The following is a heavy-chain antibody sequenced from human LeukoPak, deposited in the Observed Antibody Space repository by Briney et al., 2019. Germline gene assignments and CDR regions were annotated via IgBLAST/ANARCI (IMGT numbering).Heavy chain of an antibody. Sequence: PGGSLRLSCGASGFTFSSYGMHWVRQAPGKGLEWVAVISYDGSNKYYADSVKGRFTISRDNSKNTLYLQMNSLRAEDTAVYYCAKDDRREYYYGSGSYYPLFDYWGQGTLVTVSS. V-gene: IGHV3-30*18. D-gene: IGHD3-10*01. J-gene: IGHJ4*02. CDR1: GFTFSSYG. CDR2: ISYDGSNK. CDR3: AKDDRREYYYGSGSYYPLFDY.